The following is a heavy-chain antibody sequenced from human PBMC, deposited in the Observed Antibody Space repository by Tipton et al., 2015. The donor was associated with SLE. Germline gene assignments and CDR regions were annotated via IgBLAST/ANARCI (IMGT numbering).Heavy chain of an antibody. D-gene: IGHD6-13*01. CDR3: ARGGEYGSSWYPRHYYYMDV. J-gene: IGHJ6*03. CDR2: VYDIDST. Sequence: TLSLTCTVSGGSISSYYWSWVRQPPGKGLEWIGYVYDIDSTNYNPSLKSRVTISLDPSKSQFSLKLSSVTAADTAVYYCARGGEYGSSWYPRHYYYMDVWGKGTTVTVSS. CDR1: GGSISSYY. V-gene: IGHV4-59*12.